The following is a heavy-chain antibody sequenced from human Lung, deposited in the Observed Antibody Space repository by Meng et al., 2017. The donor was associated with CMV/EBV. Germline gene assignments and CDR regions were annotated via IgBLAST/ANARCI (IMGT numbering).Heavy chain of an antibody. Sequence: SXAASGFTFSSYAMHWVRQAPGKGLEWVANIRFDGTNKYHADSVKGRFTISRDNSKNTLYLQMNSLRAEDTAMYYCAKRGDSSGTYAMDVWGQGTXVTVSS. CDR2: IRFDGTNK. CDR3: AKRGDSSGTYAMDV. J-gene: IGHJ6*02. D-gene: IGHD3-22*01. CDR1: GFTFSSYA. V-gene: IGHV3-30*02.